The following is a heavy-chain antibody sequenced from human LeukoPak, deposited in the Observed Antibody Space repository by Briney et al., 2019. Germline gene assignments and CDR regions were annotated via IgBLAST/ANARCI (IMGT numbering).Heavy chain of an antibody. CDR3: ARMIRGISKLWFQGYLDQ. CDR1: GFTFSSYW. V-gene: IGHV3-7*01. Sequence: PGGSLRLSCAASGFTFSSYWMSWVRQAPGKGLEWVANIKEDGNEKYYVDSVKGRFTISRDNAKNALYLQMNSLRVEDTAVYYCARMIRGISKLWFQGYLDQWGQGTLVTLSS. CDR2: IKEDGNEK. J-gene: IGHJ4*02. D-gene: IGHD3-10*02.